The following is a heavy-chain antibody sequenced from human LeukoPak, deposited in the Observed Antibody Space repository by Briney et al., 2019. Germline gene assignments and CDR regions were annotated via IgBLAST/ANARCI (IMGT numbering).Heavy chain of an antibody. D-gene: IGHD2-15*01. CDR3: ARLVAASRDY. Sequence: GGSLRPSCAASGFTFDDYGMSWVRQAPGKGLEWVSGINWNGGSTGYADSVKGRFTISRDNAKNTLYLQMNSLRAEDTALYYCARLVAASRDYWGQGTLVTVSS. CDR1: GFTFDDYG. V-gene: IGHV3-20*04. J-gene: IGHJ4*02. CDR2: INWNGGST.